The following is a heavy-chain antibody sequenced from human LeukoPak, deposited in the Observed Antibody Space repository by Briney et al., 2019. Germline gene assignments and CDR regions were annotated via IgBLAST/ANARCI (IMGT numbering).Heavy chain of an antibody. V-gene: IGHV3-30*02. D-gene: IGHD2-15*01. CDR1: GFTFSNYG. CDR2: IRFDGTNK. CDR3: ARPELPGWSVLSDF. J-gene: IGHJ4*02. Sequence: GGSLRLSCAASGFTFSNYGMHWVRQAPGKGLEWVTFIRFDGTNKCYADSVKGRFTMSRDNGKNSLDLQMNSLRAEDTAVYYCARPELPGWSVLSDFWGQGTLVTVSS.